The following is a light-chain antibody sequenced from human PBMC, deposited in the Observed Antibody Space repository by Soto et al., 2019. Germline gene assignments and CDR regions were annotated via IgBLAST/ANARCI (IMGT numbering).Light chain of an antibody. CDR3: QQYNSYPII. Sequence: DIQMTQSPSTLSASVGDRVTITCRASQSISSWLAGYQQKPGKAPKLLLYDASSLESGDPSRFSGSGSGTEFTLTISSLQPDDFATYYSQQYNSYPIIFRQGTRLEIK. V-gene: IGKV1-5*01. CDR2: DAS. CDR1: QSISSW. J-gene: IGKJ5*01.